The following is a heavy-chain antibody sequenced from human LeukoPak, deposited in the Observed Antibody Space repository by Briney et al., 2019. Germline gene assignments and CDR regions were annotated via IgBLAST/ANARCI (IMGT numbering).Heavy chain of an antibody. CDR2: MNPNSGNT. J-gene: IGHJ5*02. CDR1: GYTFTSYD. CDR3: ARAVGDSSGYRFDP. Sequence: ASVKVSCKASGYTFTSYDINWVRQATGQGLEWMGWMNPNSGNTGYAQKFQGRVTMTRNTSIGTAYMELSSLRSEDTAVYYCARAVGDSSGYRFDPWGQGTLVTVSS. V-gene: IGHV1-8*02. D-gene: IGHD3-22*01.